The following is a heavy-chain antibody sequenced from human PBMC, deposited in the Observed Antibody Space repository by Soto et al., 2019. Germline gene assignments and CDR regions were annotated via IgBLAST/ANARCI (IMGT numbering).Heavy chain of an antibody. D-gene: IGHD3-22*01. CDR1: GFTFDDYA. J-gene: IGHJ4*02. Sequence: DVQLVESGGGLVQPGRSLRLSCAASGFTFDDYAMHWVRQAPGKGLEWVSGISWNSGSIGYADSVKGRFTISRDNAKNSLYLQMNSLRAEDTALYYCAKDLSAYYYDSSGYSGFDYWGQGTLVTVSS. CDR2: ISWNSGSI. V-gene: IGHV3-9*01. CDR3: AKDLSAYYYDSSGYSGFDY.